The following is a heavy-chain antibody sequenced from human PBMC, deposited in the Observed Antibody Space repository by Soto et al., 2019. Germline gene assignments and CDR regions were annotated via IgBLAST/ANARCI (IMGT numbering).Heavy chain of an antibody. CDR3: ARASLDRSWGRRYYYYYGTDV. V-gene: IGHV3-33*01. CDR2: IWYDGSNK. J-gene: IGHJ6*02. Sequence: PGGSLRLSCAASGFTFSSYGMHWVRQAPGKGLEWVAVIWYDGSNKYYADSVKGRFTISRDNSKNTLYLQMNSLRAEDTAVYYCARASLDRSWGRRYYYYYGTDVWGQGTTVTVSS. D-gene: IGHD6-13*01. CDR1: GFTFSSYG.